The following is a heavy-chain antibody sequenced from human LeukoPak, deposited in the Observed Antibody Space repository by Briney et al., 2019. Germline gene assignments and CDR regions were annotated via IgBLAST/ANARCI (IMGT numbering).Heavy chain of an antibody. CDR1: GGSISSYY. V-gene: IGHV4-4*07. D-gene: IGHD4-17*01. J-gene: IGHJ4*02. Sequence: SETLSLTCTVSGGSISSYYWSWVRQPAGKGLEWIGRIYTSGSTNYNPSLKSRVTISVDTSKNQFSLKLSSVTAADTAVYYCAREVMTTVISYYFDYWGQGTLVTVSS. CDR2: IYTSGST. CDR3: AREVMTTVISYYFDY.